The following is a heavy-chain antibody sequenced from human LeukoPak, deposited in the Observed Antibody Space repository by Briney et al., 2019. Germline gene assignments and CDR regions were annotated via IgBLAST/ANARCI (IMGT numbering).Heavy chain of an antibody. J-gene: IGHJ4*02. Sequence: GRSLRLSCAASGYTFSSYAMHWVRQAPGKGLEWVAVISYDRSNKYYADSVKGRFTISRDNSKNTLYLQMNSLRAEDTAVYYCAKEEATIPLGYWGQGTLVTVSS. CDR2: ISYDRSNK. CDR1: GYTFSSYA. V-gene: IGHV3-30-3*02. CDR3: AKEEATIPLGY. D-gene: IGHD5-24*01.